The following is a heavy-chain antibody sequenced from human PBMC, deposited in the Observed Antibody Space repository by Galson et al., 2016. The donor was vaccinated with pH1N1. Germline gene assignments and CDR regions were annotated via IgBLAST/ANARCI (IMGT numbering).Heavy chain of an antibody. CDR2: INTDGSFT. D-gene: IGHD2-15*01. Sequence: SLRLSCAASGFTFSSYWMHWVRQAPGKGLVWVSRINTDGSFTTYADSVKGRFTISRDNAKNTLYLQLNSLRAEDTAVYYCAFPPCSGGGCYYDHWGQGTLVTVSS. V-gene: IGHV3-74*01. CDR3: AFPPCSGGGCYYDH. CDR1: GFTFSSYW. J-gene: IGHJ4*02.